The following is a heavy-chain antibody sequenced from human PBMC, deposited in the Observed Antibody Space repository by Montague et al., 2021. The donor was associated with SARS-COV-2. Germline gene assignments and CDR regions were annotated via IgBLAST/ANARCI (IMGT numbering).Heavy chain of an antibody. J-gene: IGHJ1*01. CDR3: ARDFVAVSTIPLSES. V-gene: IGHV4-59*13. CDR1: GGSISSYY. CDR2: MYYSGST. D-gene: IGHD3-3*01. Sequence: SETLSLTCTVSGGSISSYYWSWIRQPPGKGLEWIGYMYYSGSTNYNPSLKSRVTLSVDTSKNQFSLKLSSVTAADTAVYYCARDFVAVSTIPLSESWGQGALVIVSS.